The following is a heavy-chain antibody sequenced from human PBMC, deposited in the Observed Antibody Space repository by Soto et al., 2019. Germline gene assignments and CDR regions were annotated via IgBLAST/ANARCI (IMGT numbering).Heavy chain of an antibody. Sequence: EVQLVESGGGLVQPGRSLRLSCAASGFSFEDYAMHWVRQAPGKGLEWVSGIAWNSDIIGYADSVTGRFTISSDNGKTSLYLLMTSLRPEDTALYYCAKDHYGSAIYGMDVWGHGTTVTVS. CDR2: IAWNSDII. CDR3: AKDHYGSAIYGMDV. V-gene: IGHV3-9*01. D-gene: IGHD3-10*01. CDR1: GFSFEDYA. J-gene: IGHJ6*02.